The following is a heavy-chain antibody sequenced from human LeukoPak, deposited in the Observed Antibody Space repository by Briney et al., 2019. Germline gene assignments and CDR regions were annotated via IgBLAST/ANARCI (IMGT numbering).Heavy chain of an antibody. CDR1: GFTFSSYS. J-gene: IGHJ4*02. V-gene: IGHV3-15*01. D-gene: IGHD3-10*01. Sequence: PGGSLRLSCAASGFTFSSYSMNWVRQAPGKGLEWIGRIKSKTDGETTNYAEPVRGRFTISRDGSKSAVYLQMNSLKIEDTAVYYCTTDLGTYYHGSQRLIPIDYWGQGTLVTVSS. CDR2: IKSKTDGETT. CDR3: TTDLGTYYHGSQRLIPIDY.